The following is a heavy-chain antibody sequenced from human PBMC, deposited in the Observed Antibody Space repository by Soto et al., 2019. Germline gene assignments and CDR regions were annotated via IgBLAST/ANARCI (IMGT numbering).Heavy chain of an antibody. Sequence: QVQLVQSGAEVKKPGASVKVSCEASGYTFIDYYMHWVRQAPGQGFEWMGRISPKSGGTNYAQQFQGRVNMTWDTSRNTAYMELSSLMSEDTAVYYCARPPGYISDWYYFDLCGQGTLVTVSS. D-gene: IGHD6-19*01. CDR2: ISPKSGGT. CDR3: ARPPGYISDWYYFDL. J-gene: IGHJ4*02. V-gene: IGHV1-2*02. CDR1: GYTFIDYY.